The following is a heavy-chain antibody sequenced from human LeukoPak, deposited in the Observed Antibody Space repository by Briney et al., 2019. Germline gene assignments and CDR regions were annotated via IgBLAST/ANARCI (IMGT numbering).Heavy chain of an antibody. D-gene: IGHD6-13*01. J-gene: IGHJ4*02. Sequence: GGSLRLSCAASGFTVSTHYMSWVRQAPGKGLEWVGFIRSKAYGGTTEYAASVKGRFTISRDDSKSIAYLQMNSLKTEDTAVYYCTRDLSPRYSSSWYVFDYWGQGTLVTVSS. V-gene: IGHV3-49*04. CDR2: IRSKAYGGTT. CDR1: GFTVSTHY. CDR3: TRDLSPRYSSSWYVFDY.